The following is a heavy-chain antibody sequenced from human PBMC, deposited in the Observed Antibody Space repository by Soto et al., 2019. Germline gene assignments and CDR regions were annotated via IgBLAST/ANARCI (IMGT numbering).Heavy chain of an antibody. CDR2: MTSGGDT. Sequence: EVQLLESGGGLVQPGGSLRLSCAASGFSFSSYVMDWVRQTPGKGLEWVSAMTSGGDTYYPDSVKGRFTISRDNSENTLYLQMNSLRAEDTAVYYCAKASGSSLPYYFDSWGQGTLVTVSS. V-gene: IGHV3-23*01. D-gene: IGHD6-13*01. CDR1: GFSFSSYV. CDR3: AKASGSSLPYYFDS. J-gene: IGHJ4*02.